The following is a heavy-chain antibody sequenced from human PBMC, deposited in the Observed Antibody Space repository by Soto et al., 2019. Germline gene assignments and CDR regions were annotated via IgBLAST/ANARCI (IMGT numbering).Heavy chain of an antibody. V-gene: IGHV3-74*01. J-gene: IGHJ4*02. CDR2: INTDGSST. CDR3: ARRGVDTFGLSY. CDR1: GFTFSSFW. D-gene: IGHD3-10*01. Sequence: EVQLVESGGGLVQPGGSLRLSCAVSGFTFSSFWMHWVRQAPGEGLVWVSRINTDGSSTSYADSVKGRFTISRENAENTRYLQMNSLRVEDTAMYYCARRGVDTFGLSYWGQGTLVTVSS.